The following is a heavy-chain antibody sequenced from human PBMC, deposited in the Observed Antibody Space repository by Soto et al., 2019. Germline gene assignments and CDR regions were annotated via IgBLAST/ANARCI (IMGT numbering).Heavy chain of an antibody. D-gene: IGHD3-10*01. V-gene: IGHV3-30*18. Sequence: GGSLRLSCAASGFTFSSYGMHWVRQAPGKXLEWVAVISYDGSNKYYADSVKGRFTISRDNSKNTLYLQMNSLRAEDTAVYYCAQDYVSIVTMVRGVIIDAFDIWGQGTMVTVSS. CDR1: GFTFSSYG. CDR2: ISYDGSNK. CDR3: AQDYVSIVTMVRGVIIDAFDI. J-gene: IGHJ3*02.